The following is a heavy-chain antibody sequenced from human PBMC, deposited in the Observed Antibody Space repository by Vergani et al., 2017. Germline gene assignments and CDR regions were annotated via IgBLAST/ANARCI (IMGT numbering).Heavy chain of an antibody. D-gene: IGHD1-26*01. CDR3: AKDLPSGNYGGAWIDP. V-gene: IGHV3-30*18. J-gene: IGHJ5*02. Sequence: VHLVESGGGLVQPGRSLRLSCAGSGFTFSSSGIHWVRQAPGKGLEWVAIISYDGGEKYYADSIKGRFTISRDNSKNTVYLQMNSLRAEDTAVYYCAKDLPSGNYGGAWIDPWGQGTLVTVSS. CDR1: GFTFSSSG. CDR2: ISYDGGEK.